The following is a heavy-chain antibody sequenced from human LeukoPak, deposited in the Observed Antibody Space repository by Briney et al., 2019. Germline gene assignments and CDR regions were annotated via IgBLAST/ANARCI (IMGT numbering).Heavy chain of an antibody. J-gene: IGHJ3*02. D-gene: IGHD1-1*01. Sequence: ASMKVSCKASGYTFTGHYMHWVRQAPGQGLEWMGWINSDSGGTKYAQKFQGSVIMTRVTSISTAYMELSRLKSDDTAVYYCARGRVHSWSDAFDIWGQGTTVTVSS. CDR3: ARGRVHSWSDAFDI. CDR2: INSDSGGT. CDR1: GYTFTGHY. V-gene: IGHV1-2*02.